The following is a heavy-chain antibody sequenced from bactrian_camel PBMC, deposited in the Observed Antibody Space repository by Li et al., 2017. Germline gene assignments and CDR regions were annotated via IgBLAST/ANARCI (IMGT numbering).Heavy chain of an antibody. D-gene: IGHD5*01. CDR3: AVRLGVRCGADWANWGTNAY. J-gene: IGHJ4*01. Sequence: QLVESGGGSVQAGGALKLSCEVSGAAHSPACMAWFQQAPGKEREGVAFIETSSGRTNYRDFVEGRFTVSQGNAKNTLHLQIDSLKPEDTGMYVCAVRLGVRCGADWANWGTNAYWGQGTQVTVS. CDR1: GAAHSPAC. CDR2: IETSSGRT. V-gene: IGHV3S1*01.